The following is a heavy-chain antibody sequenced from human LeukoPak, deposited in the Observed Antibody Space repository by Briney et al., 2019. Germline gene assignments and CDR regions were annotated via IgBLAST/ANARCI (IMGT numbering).Heavy chain of an antibody. Sequence: GGSLRLSCAASGFTFSSYGMHWVRQAPGKGLEWVAFIRYDGSNKYYADSVKGRFTISRDNSKNTLYLQMNSLRAEDTAVYYCAKMAGQLLGDFDYWGQGTLVTVSS. CDR2: IRYDGSNK. CDR1: GFTFSSYG. CDR3: AKMAGQLLGDFDY. J-gene: IGHJ4*02. V-gene: IGHV3-30*02. D-gene: IGHD2-2*01.